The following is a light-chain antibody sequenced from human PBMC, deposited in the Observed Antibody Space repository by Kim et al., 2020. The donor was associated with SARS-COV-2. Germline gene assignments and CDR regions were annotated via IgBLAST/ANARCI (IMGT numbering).Light chain of an antibody. CDR1: QSVSSY. CDR3: QQRSNWLFT. V-gene: IGKV3-11*01. CDR2: DAS. Sequence: LSPGDRATRSCRASQSVSSYLAWYQQKPGQAPRLLIYDASNRATGIPARFSGSGSGTDFTLTISSLEPEDFAVYYCQQRSNWLFTFGPGTKVDIK. J-gene: IGKJ3*01.